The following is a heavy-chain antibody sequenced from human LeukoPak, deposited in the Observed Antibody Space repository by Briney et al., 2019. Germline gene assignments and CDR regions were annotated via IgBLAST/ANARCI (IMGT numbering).Heavy chain of an antibody. CDR3: ARAEYCSSTSCYAFDI. D-gene: IGHD2-2*01. CDR1: GGSFSGYY. Sequence: SETLSLTCAVYGGSFSGYYWSWIRQPPGKGLEWIGEINHSGSTNYNPSLKSRVTISVDTSKNQFSLKLSSVTAADTAVYYCARAEYCSSTSCYAFDIWGQGTMVTVSS. J-gene: IGHJ3*02. CDR2: INHSGST. V-gene: IGHV4-34*01.